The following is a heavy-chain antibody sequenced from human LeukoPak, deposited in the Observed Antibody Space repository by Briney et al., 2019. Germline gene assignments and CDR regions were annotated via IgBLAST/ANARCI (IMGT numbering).Heavy chain of an antibody. CDR3: ARDNEYYYGSGSYH. CDR2: ISAYNGNT. J-gene: IGHJ5*02. CDR1: GYTFTSYG. Sequence: ASVKVSCKASGYTFTSYGISWVRQAPGQGLEWMGWISAYNGNTNYAQKLQGRVTMTTNTSTSTAYMELRSLRSDDTAVYYCARDNEYYYGSGSYHWGQGTLVTVSS. V-gene: IGHV1-18*01. D-gene: IGHD3-10*01.